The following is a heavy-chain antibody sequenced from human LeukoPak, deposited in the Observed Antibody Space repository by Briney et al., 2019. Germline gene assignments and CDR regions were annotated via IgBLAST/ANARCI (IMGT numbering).Heavy chain of an antibody. V-gene: IGHV4-30-4*01. CDR2: IYYSGST. CDR3: ARVDQGVVIDY. Sequence: PSQTLSLTCTVSGGSISSGDYYWSWIRQPPGKGLEWIEYIYYSGSTYYNPSLKSRVTISVDTSKNQFSLKLSSVTAADTAVYYCARVDQGVVIDYWGQGTLVTVSS. CDR1: GGSISSGDYY. D-gene: IGHD3-3*01. J-gene: IGHJ4*02.